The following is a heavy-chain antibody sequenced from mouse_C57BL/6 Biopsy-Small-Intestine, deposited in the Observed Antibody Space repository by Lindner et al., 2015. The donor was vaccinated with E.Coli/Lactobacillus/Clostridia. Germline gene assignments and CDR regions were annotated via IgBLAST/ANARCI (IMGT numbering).Heavy chain of an antibody. CDR1: GGTFSSYA. Sequence: SVKVSCKASGGTFSSYAISWLRQAPGQGLEWMGGVIPFFGVANYAQRFQGRVTITADKSTSTAYMELSSLRSEDTAVYYCARENEDISSTSGLYNWFDPWGQGTLVTVSS. D-gene: IGHD3-1*01. CDR2: VIPFFGVA. V-gene: IGHV1-69*02. CDR3: ARENEDISSTSGLYNWFDP. J-gene: IGHJ4*01.